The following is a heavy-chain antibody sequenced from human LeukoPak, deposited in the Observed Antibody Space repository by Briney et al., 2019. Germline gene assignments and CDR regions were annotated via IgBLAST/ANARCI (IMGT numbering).Heavy chain of an antibody. Sequence: GGSLRLSCEASEFPFSTYTMNWVRQAPGKGLEWVSSISSGSDYIYYADSVKGRFTVSRDNAKNTLYLQMNSLRAEDTAVYYCAKDSDPIAAAGHYYYYYGMDVWGQGTTVTVSS. V-gene: IGHV3-21*01. CDR1: EFPFSTYT. J-gene: IGHJ6*02. CDR3: AKDSDPIAAAGHYYYYYGMDV. D-gene: IGHD6-13*01. CDR2: ISSGSDYI.